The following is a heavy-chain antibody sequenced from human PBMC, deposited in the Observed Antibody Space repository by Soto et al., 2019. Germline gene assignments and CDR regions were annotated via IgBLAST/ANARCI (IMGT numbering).Heavy chain of an antibody. D-gene: IGHD7-27*01. CDR1: GFSFSISP. CDR3: ARDPKTSGGQHWAFNYFDS. J-gene: IGHJ4*02. CDR2: ISYDGTNK. Sequence: ESGGGVVQPGRSLRLSCAASGFSFSISPMHWVRQAPGKGPEWVALISYDGTNKSYADSVKGRFTISRDNSKSTLYLQVDSLRPEDAAVYYCARDPKTSGGQHWAFNYFDSWGQGTLVTVSS. V-gene: IGHV3-30-3*01.